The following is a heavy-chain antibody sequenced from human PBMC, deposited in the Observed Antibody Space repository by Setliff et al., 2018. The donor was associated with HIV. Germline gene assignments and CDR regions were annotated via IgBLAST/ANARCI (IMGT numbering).Heavy chain of an antibody. J-gene: IGHJ4*02. D-gene: IGHD6-19*01. CDR3: AITGVAVAGTFGDY. V-gene: IGHV4-34*01. CDR2: INHSGST. CDR1: GGSFSGYY. Sequence: SETLSLTCAVYGGSFSGYYWSWIRQPPGKGLEWIGEINHSGSTNYNPSLKSRVTISVDTSKNQFSLKLSSVTAADTAVYYCAITGVAVAGTFGDYWGQGTLVTVSS.